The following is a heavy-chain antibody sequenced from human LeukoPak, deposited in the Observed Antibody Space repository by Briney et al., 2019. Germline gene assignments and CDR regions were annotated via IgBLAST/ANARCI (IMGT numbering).Heavy chain of an antibody. CDR3: AKDLRITMVRGVTTYFDY. Sequence: GGSLRLSCAASGFTFSSYAMSWVRQAPGKGLEWVSAISGSGGSTYYADSVKGRFTISRDNSKNTLYLQMNSLGAEDTAVYYCAKDLRITMVRGVTTYFDYWGQGTLVTVSS. D-gene: IGHD3-10*01. CDR2: ISGSGGST. V-gene: IGHV3-23*01. CDR1: GFTFSSYA. J-gene: IGHJ4*02.